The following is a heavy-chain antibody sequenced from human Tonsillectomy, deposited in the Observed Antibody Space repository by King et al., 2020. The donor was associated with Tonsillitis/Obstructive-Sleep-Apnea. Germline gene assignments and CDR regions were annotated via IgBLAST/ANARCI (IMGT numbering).Heavy chain of an antibody. Sequence: VQLVESGAEVKKPGESLNISCKGSGYSFTSYWIAWVRQMPGKGLEWMGIIYPGDSDTRYSPSFQGPGTISADKSISTAYLQWRSLKASDTAMYYCARLEQWPTDPFDYWGQGTLVTVSS. CDR1: GYSFTSYW. V-gene: IGHV5-51*03. CDR3: ARLEQWPTDPFDY. CDR2: IYPGDSDT. D-gene: IGHD6-19*01. J-gene: IGHJ4*02.